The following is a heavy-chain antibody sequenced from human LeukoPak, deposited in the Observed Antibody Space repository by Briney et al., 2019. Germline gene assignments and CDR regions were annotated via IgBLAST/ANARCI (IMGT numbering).Heavy chain of an antibody. J-gene: IGHJ4*02. V-gene: IGHV3-7*04. Sequence: GGSLRLSCAASGFTFSSCWMSWVRQAPGKGLEWVANIKECGSAKYRVDSMKGRFTISRDNAKHSLYLQIHSLRAEDRAVYSSARDSPGYGGYSYWGQGTLVTVSS. CDR3: ARDSPGYGGYSY. CDR1: GFTFSSCW. D-gene: IGHD5-12*01. CDR2: IKECGSAK.